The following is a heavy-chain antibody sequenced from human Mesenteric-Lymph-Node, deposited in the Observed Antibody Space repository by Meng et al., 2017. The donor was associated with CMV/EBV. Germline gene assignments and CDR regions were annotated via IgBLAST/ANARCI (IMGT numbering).Heavy chain of an antibody. D-gene: IGHD3-22*01. V-gene: IGHV3-30-3*01. CDR2: ISYDGSNK. CDR1: FSSYA. CDR3: ARDGKDYYDSSGYSRPFDY. Sequence: FSSYAMHWVRQAPGKGLEWVAVISYDGSNKYYADSVKGRFTISRDNSKNTLYLQMNSLRAEDTAVYYCARDGKDYYDSSGYSRPFDYWGQGTLVTVSS. J-gene: IGHJ4*02.